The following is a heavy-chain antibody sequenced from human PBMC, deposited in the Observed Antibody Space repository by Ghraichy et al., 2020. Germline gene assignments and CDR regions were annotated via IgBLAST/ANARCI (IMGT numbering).Heavy chain of an antibody. V-gene: IGHV4-31*03. CDR3: ARGDGPRGAFDF. Sequence: TLSLTSTVSGGSISSGGYYWTWIRLHPGEGLEWIGYIYHSGIIYYNPSLKSRATISEDTSKNQFSLKLKSVTAADTAVYYCARGDGPRGAFDFWGQGTVVTVSS. J-gene: IGHJ3*01. CDR2: IYHSGII. D-gene: IGHD2-21*02. CDR1: GGSISSGGYY.